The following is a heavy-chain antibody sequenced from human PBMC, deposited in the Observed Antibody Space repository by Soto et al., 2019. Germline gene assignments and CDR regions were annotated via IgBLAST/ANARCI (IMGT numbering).Heavy chain of an antibody. Sequence: PSVKVSCKASGGTFSSYAISWVRQAPGQGLEWMGGIIPIFGTANYAQKFQGRVTITADESTSTAYMELSSLRSEDTAVYYCARDRAPYYYDSSGLTYYYYYGMDAWGQGTTVTVSS. V-gene: IGHV1-69*13. J-gene: IGHJ6*02. CDR2: IIPIFGTA. CDR1: GGTFSSYA. CDR3: ARDRAPYYYDSSGLTYYYYYGMDA. D-gene: IGHD3-22*01.